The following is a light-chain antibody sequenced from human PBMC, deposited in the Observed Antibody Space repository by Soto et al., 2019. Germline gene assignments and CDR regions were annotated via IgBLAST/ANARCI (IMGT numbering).Light chain of an antibody. CDR1: QSVRIN. V-gene: IGKV3-15*01. CDR2: GAS. J-gene: IGKJ4*01. Sequence: EIVMTQSPATLSVSPGERATLSCWASQSVRINLAWYQQKPGQAPSLLIYGASTRATGCPARFSGSGSGTEFTLTINSLQSEDSAMYYCQQYNNWPAATFGGGTKVDIK. CDR3: QQYNNWPAAT.